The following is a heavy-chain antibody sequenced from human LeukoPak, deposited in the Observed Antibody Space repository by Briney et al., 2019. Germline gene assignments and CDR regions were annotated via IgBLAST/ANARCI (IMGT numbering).Heavy chain of an antibody. CDR2: INPNSGGT. CDR3: ARSHRITMVRGVIIYDY. CDR1: GYTFTGYY. J-gene: IGHJ4*02. D-gene: IGHD3-10*01. Sequence: ASVKVSCKASGYTFTGYYMHWVRQAPGQGLEWMGWINPNSGGTNYAQKFQGRVTMTRDTSISTAYMELSRLRSDDTAVYYCARSHRITMVRGVIIYDYWGQGTLVTVSS. V-gene: IGHV1-2*02.